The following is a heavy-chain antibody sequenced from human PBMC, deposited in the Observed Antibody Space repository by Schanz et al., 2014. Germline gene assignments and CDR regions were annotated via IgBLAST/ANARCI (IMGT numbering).Heavy chain of an antibody. J-gene: IGHJ4*02. Sequence: QLLESGGGLVQPGGSLRLACAASGFNFNTYAMSWVRQAPGKGLEWVAVIWYNGSNKYYADSVRGRFTISRDNSKNTLYLQMNNLRAEDTAVYYCARDRVGASSYFDYWGQGTLVTVSS. CDR1: GFNFNTYA. D-gene: IGHD1-26*01. CDR3: ARDRVGASSYFDY. CDR2: IWYNGSNK. V-gene: IGHV3-33*08.